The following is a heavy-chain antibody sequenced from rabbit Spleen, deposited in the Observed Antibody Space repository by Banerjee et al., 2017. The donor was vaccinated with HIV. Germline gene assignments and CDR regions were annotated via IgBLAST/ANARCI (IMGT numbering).Heavy chain of an antibody. J-gene: IGHJ6*01. CDR2: IDAGSSGFT. CDR3: ARDSSSSFSSYGMDL. V-gene: IGHV1S40*01. D-gene: IGHD1-1*01. Sequence: QSLEESGGDLVKPGASLTLTCTGSGVSFSISSYMCWVRQAPGKGLEWIACIDAGSSGFTYFATWANGRFAISKTSSTTVTLQMTRLTAADTATYFCARDSSSSFSSYGMDLWGPGTLVTVS. CDR1: GVSFSISSY.